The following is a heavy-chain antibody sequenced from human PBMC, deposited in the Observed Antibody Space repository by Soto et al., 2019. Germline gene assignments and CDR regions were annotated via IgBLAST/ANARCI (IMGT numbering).Heavy chain of an antibody. Sequence: GGSLRLSCAASGFTFSNYAMNWVRQAPGKGLEWVSAISGSGDSTYYADSVKGRFTISRDNSKNTLYLQMNSLRVEDTAVYYCAKDLEPHHYYDSSDYWPKDAFDIWGQGTMVTVSS. V-gene: IGHV3-23*01. CDR3: AKDLEPHHYYDSSDYWPKDAFDI. J-gene: IGHJ3*02. D-gene: IGHD3-22*01. CDR1: GFTFSNYA. CDR2: ISGSGDST.